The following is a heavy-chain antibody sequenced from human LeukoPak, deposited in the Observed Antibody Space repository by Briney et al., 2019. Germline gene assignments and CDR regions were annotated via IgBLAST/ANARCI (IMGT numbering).Heavy chain of an antibody. Sequence: HRASVKVSCKASGYTFTSYGISWVRQAPGQGLEWMGWISAYNGNTNYAQKLQGRVTMTTDTSTSTAYMELRSLRSDDTAVYYCARGPLVGATHYCDYWGQGTLVTVSS. CDR3: ARGPLVGATHYCDY. CDR1: GYTFTSYG. J-gene: IGHJ4*02. D-gene: IGHD1-26*01. V-gene: IGHV1-18*01. CDR2: ISAYNGNT.